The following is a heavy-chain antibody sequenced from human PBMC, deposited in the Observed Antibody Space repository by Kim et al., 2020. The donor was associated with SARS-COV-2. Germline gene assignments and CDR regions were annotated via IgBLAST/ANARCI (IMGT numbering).Heavy chain of an antibody. D-gene: IGHD5-12*01. CDR3: ASRSGWATSDY. V-gene: IGHV3-66*01. J-gene: IGHJ4*02. CDR1: GFTVSTNY. Sequence: GGSLRLSCAASGFTVSTNYMTWVRQAPGKGLEWVSLIYSGGGTYYADSVKGRFTISRDNSKNTLYLQMNSLRPEDTAVYYCASRSGWATSDYWGQGTPVT. CDR2: IYSGGGT.